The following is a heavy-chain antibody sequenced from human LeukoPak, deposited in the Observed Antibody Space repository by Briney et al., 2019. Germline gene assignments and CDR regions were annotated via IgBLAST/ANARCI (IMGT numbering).Heavy chain of an antibody. J-gene: IGHJ4*02. Sequence: GGSLRLSCAASGFTFSGSAMHWVRQASGKGLEWVGRIRSKANSYATAYAASVKGRFTISRDDSKNTAYLEMNSLKSEDTAVYYCSRSNYYDSTGYYYALDYFDYWGQGTLVTVSS. CDR1: GFTFSGSA. V-gene: IGHV3-73*01. D-gene: IGHD3-22*01. CDR3: SRSNYYDSTGYYYALDYFDY. CDR2: IRSKANSYAT.